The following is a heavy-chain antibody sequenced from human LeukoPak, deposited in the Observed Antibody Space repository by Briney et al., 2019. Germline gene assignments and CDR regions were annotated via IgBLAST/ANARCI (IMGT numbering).Heavy chain of an antibody. CDR1: GGSISSFY. J-gene: IGHJ4*02. CDR2: IYYSGST. V-gene: IGHV4-59*01. Sequence: SETLSLTCTVSGGSISSFYWSWIRQPPGKGLEWIGSIYYSGSTNYNPSLKSRVTISVDTSKNQFSLKLSSVTAADTAMYYCAKTGGYFSPFDYWGQGTLVTVSS. D-gene: IGHD4-23*01. CDR3: AKTGGYFSPFDY.